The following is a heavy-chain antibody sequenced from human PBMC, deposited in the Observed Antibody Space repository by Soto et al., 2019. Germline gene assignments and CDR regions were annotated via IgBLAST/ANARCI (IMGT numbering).Heavy chain of an antibody. CDR3: ARGGPVTGHDFDY. CDR2: MNPNSGST. J-gene: IGHJ4*02. V-gene: IGHV1-8*02. Sequence: QVQLMQSGAEVKKPGASAKVSCKASGYTFTNYDITWVRQAPGQGLEWMGWMNPNSGSTAYAQKFQGRVTMTRNTSISTAYMELRXLRSEDAAVYYCARGGPVTGHDFDYWGQGTLVALSS. CDR1: GYTFTNYD. D-gene: IGHD6-19*01.